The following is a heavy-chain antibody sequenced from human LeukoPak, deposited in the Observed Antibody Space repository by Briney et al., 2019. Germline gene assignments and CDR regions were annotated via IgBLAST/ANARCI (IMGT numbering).Heavy chain of an antibody. Sequence: ASVKVSCKASRDIFNSYAIGWVRQAPGQGLEWMGGIIPLLGTTNYAQNFQGRVTITADTSTSTAYMELRSLRSDDTAVYYCARGFPTLTGVGEPIWGQGTLVTVSS. CDR2: IIPLLGTT. J-gene: IGHJ4*02. CDR3: ARGFPTLTGVGEPI. CDR1: RDIFNSYA. D-gene: IGHD1-14*01. V-gene: IGHV1-69*10.